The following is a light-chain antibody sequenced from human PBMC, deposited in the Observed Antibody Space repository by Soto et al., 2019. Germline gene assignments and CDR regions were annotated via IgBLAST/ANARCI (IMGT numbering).Light chain of an antibody. CDR2: LNSDGSH. CDR3: QTWATGIRV. V-gene: IGLV4-69*01. J-gene: IGLJ3*02. Sequence: QSVLTQSPSASASLGASVKLTCTLSSGHSNYAIAWHQQQPEKGPRYLMNLNSDGSHTKGDVIPDRFSGSSSGAERYLTIASLQSEDEADYYCQTWATGIRVFGGGTKLTVL. CDR1: SGHSNYA.